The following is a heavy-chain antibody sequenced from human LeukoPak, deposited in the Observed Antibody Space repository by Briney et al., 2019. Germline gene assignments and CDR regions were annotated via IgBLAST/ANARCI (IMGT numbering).Heavy chain of an antibody. D-gene: IGHD2-2*01. V-gene: IGHV3-53*01. CDR1: GFSVTSDY. Sequence: PGGSLRLSCAASGFSVTSDYMSWVRQALEKGLEWVALIYSGGTTIYADSVKGRFTISRDNSKNTLYLQMNILRAEDTAVYYCARGGGYCVSASCLSWFDAWGQGTLVTVSS. CDR3: ARGGGYCVSASCLSWFDA. CDR2: IYSGGTT. J-gene: IGHJ5*02.